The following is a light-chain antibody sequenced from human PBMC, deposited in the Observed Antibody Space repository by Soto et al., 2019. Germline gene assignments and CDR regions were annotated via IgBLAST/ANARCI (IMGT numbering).Light chain of an antibody. CDR1: SSDVGGYNY. V-gene: IGLV2-8*01. CDR2: EVN. J-gene: IGLJ2*01. CDR3: SSYTGSNSVV. Sequence: QSALTQPPSASGSPGQSVTISCTGTSSDVGGYNYVSWYQQHPGKAPKLMIYEVNKRPSGVPDRFSGSKSGNTASLTVSGLLAEDEADYYCSSYTGSNSVVFGGGTKVTVL.